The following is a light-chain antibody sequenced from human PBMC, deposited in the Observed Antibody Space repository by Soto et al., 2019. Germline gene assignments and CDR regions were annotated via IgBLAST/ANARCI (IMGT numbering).Light chain of an antibody. CDR1: SSDVGGYNY. Sequence: ALTQPPSASGSPGQSVTISCSGTSSDVGGYNYVSWHQQHPGKAPKLMIYEVSKRPSGVPDRFSGSKSGNTASLIVSGLQAEDEADYYCSSYAGSNNFVFGTGTKVTVL. J-gene: IGLJ1*01. V-gene: IGLV2-8*01. CDR2: EVS. CDR3: SSYAGSNNFV.